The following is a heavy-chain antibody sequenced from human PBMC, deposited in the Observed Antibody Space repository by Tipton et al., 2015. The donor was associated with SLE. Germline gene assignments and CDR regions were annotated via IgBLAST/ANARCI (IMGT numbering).Heavy chain of an antibody. D-gene: IGHD2-21*02. J-gene: IGHJ5*02. CDR1: GGSISSHY. CDR2: MYYSGSA. CDR3: ARDLEMYGGDTPGFDP. V-gene: IGHV4-59*11. Sequence: TLSLTCIVSGGSISSHYWSWVRQPPGKGLEWIGYMYYSGSANYNPSLKSRVTISVDTSKKQFSLNLSSVTAADTAVYYCARDLEMYGGDTPGFDPWGQGILVTVSS.